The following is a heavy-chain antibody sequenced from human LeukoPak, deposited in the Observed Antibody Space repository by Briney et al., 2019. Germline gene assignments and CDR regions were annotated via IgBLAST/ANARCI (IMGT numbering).Heavy chain of an antibody. V-gene: IGHV1-18*04. D-gene: IGHD6-19*01. CDR1: GYTFSNYG. CDR3: ARHSGSGWQALGY. J-gene: IGHJ4*02. Sequence: ASVKVSCKASGYTFSNYGISWVRQAPGLGLEWMAWTSYNGNTNYAQKFQDRVTITTDTSTTTAYMELRSLESDDTAVYYCARHSGSGWQALGYWGQGTLVTVSS. CDR2: TSYNGNT.